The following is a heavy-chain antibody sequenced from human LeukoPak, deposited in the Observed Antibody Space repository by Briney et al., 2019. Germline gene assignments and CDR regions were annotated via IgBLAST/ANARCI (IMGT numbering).Heavy chain of an antibody. CDR1: GASMSSYY. CDR2: IYAGGIT. D-gene: IGHD5-12*01. Sequence: SETLSLTCGVSGASMSSYYWSWIRQPAGKGLEWIGRIYAGGITNYNPSLKSRVTMSVDTSKNQFSLKLSSVTAADTAVYYCAREYIVTIRLDYWGQGTPVTVSS. J-gene: IGHJ4*02. CDR3: AREYIVTIRLDY. V-gene: IGHV4-4*07.